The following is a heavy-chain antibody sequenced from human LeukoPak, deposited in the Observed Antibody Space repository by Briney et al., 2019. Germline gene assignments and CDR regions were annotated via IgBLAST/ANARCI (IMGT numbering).Heavy chain of an antibody. CDR1: GFTFRSYV. J-gene: IGHJ4*02. CDR2: ITSSGT. Sequence: GGSLRLSCAASGFTFRSYVMTWVRQAPGKGLEWVSSITSSGTFYADSVKGRFTISRDNSRNTVYLQLSSLRAEDTALYYCAKGDQPLLYGGAFDFWGQGTLLAVSS. D-gene: IGHD2-2*02. CDR3: AKGDQPLLYGGAFDF. V-gene: IGHV3-23*01.